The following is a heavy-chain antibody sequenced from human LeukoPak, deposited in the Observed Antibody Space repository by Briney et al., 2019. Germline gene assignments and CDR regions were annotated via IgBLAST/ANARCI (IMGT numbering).Heavy chain of an antibody. D-gene: IGHD6-6*01. CDR1: GHTLTELS. CDR3: AGATLTYSSSHYYYYYYMDV. J-gene: IGHJ6*03. CDR2: FDPEDGET. Sequence: GASVKVSCKVSGHTLTELSMHWVRQAPGKGLEWMGGFDPEDGETIYAQKFQGRVTMTEDTSTDTAYMELSSLRSEDTAVYYCAGATLTYSSSHYYYYYYMDVWGKGTTVTVSS. V-gene: IGHV1-24*01.